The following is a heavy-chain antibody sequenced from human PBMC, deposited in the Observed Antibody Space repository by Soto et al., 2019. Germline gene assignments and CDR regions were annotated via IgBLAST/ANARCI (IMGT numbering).Heavy chain of an antibody. CDR2: INAGNGNT. CDR1: GYTFTSYA. Sequence: ASVKVSCKASGYTFTSYAMHWVRQAPGQRLEWMGWINAGNGNTKYPQKFQGRVTITRDTSASTAYMELSSLRSEDTAVYYCARGRSSGCSGGSCRLQYFDYWGQGTLVTVSS. J-gene: IGHJ4*02. D-gene: IGHD2-15*01. CDR3: ARGRSSGCSGGSCRLQYFDY. V-gene: IGHV1-3*01.